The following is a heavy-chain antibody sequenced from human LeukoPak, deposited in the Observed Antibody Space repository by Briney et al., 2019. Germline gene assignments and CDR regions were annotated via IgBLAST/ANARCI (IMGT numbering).Heavy chain of an antibody. J-gene: IGHJ5*02. CDR2: INTNTGNP. CDR1: GGTFSSYA. V-gene: IGHV7-4-1*02. D-gene: IGHD6-13*01. Sequence: ASVKVSCKASGGTFSSYAMNWVRQAPGQGLEWMGWINTNTGNPTYAQGFTGRFVFSLDTSVSTAYLQISSLKAEDTAVYYCARGEHSSSWYDPWFDPWGQGTLVTVSS. CDR3: ARGEHSSSWYDPWFDP.